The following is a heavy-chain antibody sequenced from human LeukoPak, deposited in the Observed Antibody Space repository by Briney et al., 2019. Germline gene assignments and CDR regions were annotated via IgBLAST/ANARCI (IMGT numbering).Heavy chain of an antibody. D-gene: IGHD6-19*01. CDR2: IQYDGNKT. CDR3: ANTMYSSAWSPFDY. V-gene: IGHV3-30*02. CDR1: TFTFSSYG. J-gene: IGHJ4*02. Sequence: PGGSLRLSCAASTFTFSSYGMHWVRQAPGKGLERVAFIQYDGNKTYYADSVKGRFTISRDNSKNTLYLQMNSLRPEDTALYYCANTMYSSAWSPFDYWGRGTLVTVSS.